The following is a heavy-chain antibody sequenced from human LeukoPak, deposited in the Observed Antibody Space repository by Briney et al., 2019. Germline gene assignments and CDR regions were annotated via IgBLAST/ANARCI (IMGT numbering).Heavy chain of an antibody. CDR1: GGTFSSYA. V-gene: IGHV1-69*04. CDR2: IIPILGIA. Sequence: SVKASCKASGGTFSSYAISWVRQAPGQGLEWMGRIIPILGIANYAQKFQGRVTITADKSTSTAYMELSSLRSEDTAVYYCARVGSRLEVDYWGQGTLVTVSS. CDR3: ARVGSRLEVDY. J-gene: IGHJ4*02. D-gene: IGHD1-1*01.